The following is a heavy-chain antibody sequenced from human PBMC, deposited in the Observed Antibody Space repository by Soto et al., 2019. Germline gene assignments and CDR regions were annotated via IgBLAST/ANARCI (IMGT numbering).Heavy chain of an antibody. V-gene: IGHV4-59*01. D-gene: IGHD3-10*01. J-gene: IGHJ5*02. CDR2: IYYSGST. CDR3: ARGVYYYGSASYFHWFET. CDR1: GGSISSYY. Sequence: SETLSLTCTVPGGSISSYYWSWIRQPPGKGLEWIGYIYYSGSTNYNPSLKCRVTISVDTSKNQFSLKLSSVTAADTAVYYCARGVYYYGSASYFHWFETWGQGTLVTVS.